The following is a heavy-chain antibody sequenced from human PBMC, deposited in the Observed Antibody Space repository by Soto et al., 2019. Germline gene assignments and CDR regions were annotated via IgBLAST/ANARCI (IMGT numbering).Heavy chain of an antibody. CDR3: ARDLGYCSSTSCYDRYYYYGMDV. CDR2: INHSGST. J-gene: IGHJ6*02. CDR1: GGYFSGYY. D-gene: IGHD2-2*01. V-gene: IGHV4-34*01. Sequence: SQPLSLTRAVYGGYFSGYYWSWIRQPQGKGREWIGEINHSGSTNYNPSLKSRVTISVDTSKNQFSLKLSSVTAADTAVYYCARDLGYCSSTSCYDRYYYYGMDVWGQGTTVTVSS.